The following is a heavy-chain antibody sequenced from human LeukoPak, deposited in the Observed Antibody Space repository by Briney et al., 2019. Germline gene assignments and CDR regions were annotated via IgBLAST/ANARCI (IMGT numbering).Heavy chain of an antibody. V-gene: IGHV4-39*01. D-gene: IGHD6-6*01. J-gene: IGHJ4*02. CDR3: ARQYIAAGFDF. CDR2: IYFSGDT. Sequence: SETLSLTCTVSGGSISSGCYYWGWIRQPPGKGLEWIGTIYFSGDTYYNPSLKSRVTISVDTSKNQFSLKLSSVTAADTAVYYCARQYIAAGFDFWGQGTLVTVSS. CDR1: GGSISSGCYY.